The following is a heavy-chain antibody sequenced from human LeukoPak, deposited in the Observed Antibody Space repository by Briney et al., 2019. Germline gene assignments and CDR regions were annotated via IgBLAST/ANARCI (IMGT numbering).Heavy chain of an antibody. J-gene: IGHJ4*02. CDR3: AKDAHHYYDSSGYSFDY. Sequence: GGSPRLSCAASGFTFSSYGMHWVRQAPGKGLEWVAFIRYDGSNKYYADSVKGRFTISRDNSKNTLYLQMNSLRAEDTAVYYCAKDAHHYYDSSGYSFDYWGQGTLVTVSS. CDR2: IRYDGSNK. CDR1: GFTFSSYG. D-gene: IGHD3-22*01. V-gene: IGHV3-30*02.